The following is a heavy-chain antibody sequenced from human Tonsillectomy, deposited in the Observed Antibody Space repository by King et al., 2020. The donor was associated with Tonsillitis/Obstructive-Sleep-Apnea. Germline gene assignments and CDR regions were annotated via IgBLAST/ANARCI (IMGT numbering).Heavy chain of an antibody. J-gene: IGHJ3*02. CDR3: AKVREWELRPDAFDI. Sequence: VQLVESGGGLVQPGGSLRLSCAASGLTFSSYAMSWVRQAPGKGLGWGSAISGRGGGTYNEASVKGRFTISRDNSKNTLYRQMYSLRAEDTAVYYCAKVREWELRPDAFDIWGQGTMVTVSS. D-gene: IGHD1-26*01. CDR2: ISGRGGGT. V-gene: IGHV3-23*04. CDR1: GLTFSSYA.